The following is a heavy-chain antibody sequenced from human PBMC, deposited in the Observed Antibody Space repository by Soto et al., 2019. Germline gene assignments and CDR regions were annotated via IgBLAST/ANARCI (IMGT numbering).Heavy chain of an antibody. V-gene: IGHV4-34*01. CDR1: GGSFSGYY. CDR2: INHSGTI. J-gene: IGHJ6*02. CDR3: ARADRTLVTSYSLDV. D-gene: IGHD2-21*02. Sequence: TLSLTCAVYGGSFSGYYWTWIRQPPGKGLEWIGEINHSGTINFNPSLKSRLTISLDTSKKHFSLKLSSVTDADAAAYYCARADRTLVTSYSLDVWGQGTTVTVSS.